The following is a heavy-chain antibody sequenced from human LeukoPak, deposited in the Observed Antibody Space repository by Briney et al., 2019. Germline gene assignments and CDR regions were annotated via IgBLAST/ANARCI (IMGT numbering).Heavy chain of an antibody. Sequence: ASVKVSCKASGYTFTGYYMHWVRQAPGQGLEWMGWINPNSGGTNYAQKFQGRVTMTRDTSISTAYMELSRLRSDDTAVYYCARDPHRLSHDYSNYWKPDPWGQGTLVTVSS. V-gene: IGHV1-2*02. CDR1: GYTFTGYY. CDR3: ARDPHRLSHDYSNYWKPDP. J-gene: IGHJ5*02. D-gene: IGHD4-11*01. CDR2: INPNSGGT.